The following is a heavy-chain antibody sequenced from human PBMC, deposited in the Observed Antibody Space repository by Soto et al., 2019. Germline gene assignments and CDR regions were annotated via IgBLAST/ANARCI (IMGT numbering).Heavy chain of an antibody. CDR2: IYHTGST. V-gene: IGHV4-31*03. J-gene: IGHJ4*02. CDR1: GDPVGSGSYY. D-gene: IGHD7-27*01. Sequence: SETLSLTCSVSGDPVGSGSYYWTWVRQHPVKGLEWIGYIYHTGSTYYNPSLQSRLIMSIDTSKNQFSLHLYSVTAADTAVYFCAAKLGTKNYFDFWGQGSLVTVSS. CDR3: AAKLGTKNYFDF.